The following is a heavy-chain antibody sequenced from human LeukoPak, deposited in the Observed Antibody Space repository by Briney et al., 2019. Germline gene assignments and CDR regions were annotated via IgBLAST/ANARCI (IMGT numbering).Heavy chain of an antibody. CDR1: GFTFSSYW. CDR3: ARGLWFGELLGNWFDP. Sequence: GGSLRLSCAASGFTFSSYWMHWVRQAPGKGLVWVSRVKSDGSGTSYADSVKGRFTISGDNAKNTLYLQMNSLRAEDTALYYCARGLWFGELLGNWFDPWGQGTLVTVSS. D-gene: IGHD3-10*01. V-gene: IGHV3-74*01. CDR2: VKSDGSGT. J-gene: IGHJ5*02.